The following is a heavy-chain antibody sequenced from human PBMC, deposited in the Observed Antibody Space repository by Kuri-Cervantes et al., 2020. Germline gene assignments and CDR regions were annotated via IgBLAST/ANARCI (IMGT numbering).Heavy chain of an antibody. D-gene: IGHD5-24*01. CDR1: GGTFSSYA. Sequence: ASVKVSCKASGGTFSSYAISWVRQAPGQRLEWMGWINAGNGYTKYSQKFQGRVTITRDTSISTAYMELSRLRSDDTAVYYCARMSITHYDYWGQGTLVTVSS. V-gene: IGHV1-3*01. J-gene: IGHJ4*02. CDR3: ARMSITHYDY. CDR2: INAGNGYT.